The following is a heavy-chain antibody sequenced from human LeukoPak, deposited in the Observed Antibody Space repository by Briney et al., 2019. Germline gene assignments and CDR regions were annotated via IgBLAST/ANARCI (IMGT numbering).Heavy chain of an antibody. V-gene: IGHV3-7*03. CDR3: AREIVGATLGNFDY. CDR1: GFTFSSYW. J-gene: IGHJ4*02. Sequence: GGSLRLSCAASGFTFSSYWMSWIRQAPGKGLEWVANIKQDGSEKYYVDSVKGRFTISRDNAKNSLYLQMNSLRAEDTAVYYCAREIVGATLGNFDYWGQGTLVTVSS. D-gene: IGHD1-26*01. CDR2: IKQDGSEK.